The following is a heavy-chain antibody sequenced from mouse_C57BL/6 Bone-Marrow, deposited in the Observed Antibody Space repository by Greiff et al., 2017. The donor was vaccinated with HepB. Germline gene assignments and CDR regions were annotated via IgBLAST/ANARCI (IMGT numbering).Heavy chain of an antibody. CDR1: GFNIKDYY. Sequence: VQLKQSGAELVKPGASVKLSCTASGFNIKDYYMHWVKQRTEKGLEWIGRIDPEDGETKYAPKFQGKATITADTSSNPAYLHLSSLTSEYTAFYYVARTTVVAYYYAMDYWGQGTSVTVSS. V-gene: IGHV14-2*01. CDR2: IDPEDGET. J-gene: IGHJ4*01. D-gene: IGHD1-1*01. CDR3: ARTTVVAYYYAMDY.